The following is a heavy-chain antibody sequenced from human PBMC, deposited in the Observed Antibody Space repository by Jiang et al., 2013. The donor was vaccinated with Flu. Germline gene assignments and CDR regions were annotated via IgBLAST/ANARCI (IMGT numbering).Heavy chain of an antibody. Sequence: QSGAEVKKSGASVKVSCKASGYTFTTYDINWVRQTPGQGLEWLGWMSPDSGNTGYAQKFQGRVTMTRDTSIDTAYMELSSLTSEDTAVYYCARNPPLSGSFEYWGQGTLVTVSS. D-gene: IGHD3-3*01. CDR3: ARNPPLSGSFEY. CDR2: MSPDSGNT. V-gene: IGHV1-8*01. CDR1: GYTFTTYD. J-gene: IGHJ4*02.